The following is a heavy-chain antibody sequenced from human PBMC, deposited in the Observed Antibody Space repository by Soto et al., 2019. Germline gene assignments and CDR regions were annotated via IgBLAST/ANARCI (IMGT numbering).Heavy chain of an antibody. CDR1: GFTFRTYT. V-gene: IGHV3-21*01. Sequence: LRLSCISSGFTFRTYTMNWVRQAPGKGLEWVSGIRGFSPYTFYAESVKGRFTISRDNAKNSLFLQMNSLRAEDTAVYYCARDRGYDAHDFYYNAMDVWGQGTTVTVSS. J-gene: IGHJ6*02. D-gene: IGHD2-15*01. CDR2: IRGFSPYT. CDR3: ARDRGYDAHDFYYNAMDV.